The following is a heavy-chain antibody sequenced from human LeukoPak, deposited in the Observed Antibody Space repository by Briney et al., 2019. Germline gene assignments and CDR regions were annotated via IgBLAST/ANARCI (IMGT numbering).Heavy chain of an antibody. D-gene: IGHD6-19*01. V-gene: IGHV3-53*01. CDR2: IYSGGST. J-gene: IGHJ4*02. Sequence: GGSLRLSCAASGFTVSSNYMSWARQAPGKGLEWVSVIYSGGSTYYADSVKGRFTISRDNSKNTLYLQMNSLRAEDTAVYYCARDDIAVAGFDYWGQGTLVTVSS. CDR3: ARDDIAVAGFDY. CDR1: GFTVSSNY.